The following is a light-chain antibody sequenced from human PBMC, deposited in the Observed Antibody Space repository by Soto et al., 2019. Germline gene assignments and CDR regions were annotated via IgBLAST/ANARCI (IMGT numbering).Light chain of an antibody. V-gene: IGKV1-5*03. CDR3: HQYGSSPGT. J-gene: IGKJ1*01. CDR2: QAS. Sequence: IQMTQSPSTLSAFVGDRVTITCRASQSISSWLAWYQQKPGKAPKLLVYQASTLESGVLLRFSGSGSGTDFTLTITRLEAEDFAVYYCHQYGSSPGTFGHGTKV. CDR1: QSISSW.